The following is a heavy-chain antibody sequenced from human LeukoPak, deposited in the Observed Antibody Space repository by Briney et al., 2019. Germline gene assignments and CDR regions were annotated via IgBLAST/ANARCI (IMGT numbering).Heavy chain of an antibody. CDR2: IRYDGTTT. CDR3: VKGSYTPPVGPGVY. V-gene: IGHV3-30*02. Sequence: TGGCLRLSCTASGFTFGDYAMSWVSQAPGKGLEWVAFIRYDGTTTYYADPVKGRFVISRDNSKKSLFLQMNSLRPEDTALYFCVKGSYTPPVGPGVYWGQGALVSVS. CDR1: GFTFGDYA. D-gene: IGHD2-2*02. J-gene: IGHJ4*02.